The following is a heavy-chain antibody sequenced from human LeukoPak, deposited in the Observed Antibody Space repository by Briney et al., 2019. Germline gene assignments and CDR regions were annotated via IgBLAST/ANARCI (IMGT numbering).Heavy chain of an antibody. V-gene: IGHV3-48*03. CDR3: ARVARYYDSSGYYPLYYYYGMDV. CDR1: GFTFSSYE. J-gene: IGHJ6*02. Sequence: GGSLRLSCAASGFTFSSYEMNWVRQAPGKGREWVSYISSSGSTIYYADSVKGRFTISRDNAKNSLYLQMNRLRAEDTAVYYCARVARYYDSSGYYPLYYYYGMDVWGQGTTVTVSS. CDR2: ISSSGSTI. D-gene: IGHD3-22*01.